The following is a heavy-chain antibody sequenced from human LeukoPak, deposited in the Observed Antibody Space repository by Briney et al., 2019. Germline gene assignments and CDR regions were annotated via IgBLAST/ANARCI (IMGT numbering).Heavy chain of an antibody. CDR3: ARRYSSSWYVGFFDP. J-gene: IGHJ5*02. Sequence: PSETLSLTCTVSGASIRNYYWSWIRQSPGKGLEWIRYIYYSGSTNYNPSLESRVAMSVDTSKNQFSLRLSSVTAADTAIYYCARRYSSSWYVGFFDPWGQGTLVTVSS. CDR1: GASIRNYY. D-gene: IGHD6-13*01. CDR2: IYYSGST. V-gene: IGHV4-59*08.